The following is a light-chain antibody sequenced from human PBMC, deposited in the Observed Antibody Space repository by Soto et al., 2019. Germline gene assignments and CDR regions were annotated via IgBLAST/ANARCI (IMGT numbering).Light chain of an antibody. V-gene: IGKV4-1*01. CDR1: QSVLYSSNNKNY. CDR3: QQYYSTPYT. J-gene: IGKJ2*01. Sequence: DIVMTQSPDSLAVSLGERATINCKSSQSVLYSSNNKNYLAWYQQKPGQPPKLLIYWASTRESRVPDRFSGSWSGTDFTLTISSLQAEDVAVYYCQQYYSTPYTFGQGTKLEIK. CDR2: WAS.